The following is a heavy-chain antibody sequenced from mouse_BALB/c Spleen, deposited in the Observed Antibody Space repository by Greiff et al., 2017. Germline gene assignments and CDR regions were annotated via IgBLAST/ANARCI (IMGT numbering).Heavy chain of an antibody. Sequence: DVMLVESGGGLVQPGGSRKLSCAASGFTFSSFGMHWVRQAPEKGLEWVAYISSGSSTIYYADTVKGRFTISRDNPKNTLFLQMTSLRSEDTAMYYCARILWLNTGAMDYWGQGTSVTVSS. D-gene: IGHD2-2*01. CDR1: GFTFSSFG. CDR3: ARILWLNTGAMDY. V-gene: IGHV5-17*02. CDR2: ISSGSSTI. J-gene: IGHJ4*01.